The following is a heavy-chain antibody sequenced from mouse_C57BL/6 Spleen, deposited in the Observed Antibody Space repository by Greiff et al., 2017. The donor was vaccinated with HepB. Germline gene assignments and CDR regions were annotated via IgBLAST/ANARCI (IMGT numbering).Heavy chain of an antibody. CDR3: ASEGLDDDGGYAMDY. D-gene: IGHD2-4*01. CDR2: INPSTGGT. CDR1: GYSFTGYY. J-gene: IGHJ4*01. Sequence: VQLKQSGPELVKPGASVKISCKASGYSFTGYYMNWVKQSPEKSLEWIGEINPSTGGTTYNQKFKAKATLTVDKSSSTAYMQLKSLTSEDSAVYYCASEGLDDDGGYAMDYWGQGTSVTVSS. V-gene: IGHV1-42*01.